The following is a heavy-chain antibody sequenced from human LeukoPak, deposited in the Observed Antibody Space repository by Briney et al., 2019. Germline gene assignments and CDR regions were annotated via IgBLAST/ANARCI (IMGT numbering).Heavy chain of an antibody. V-gene: IGHV3-30*04. D-gene: IGHD6-19*01. CDR3: ARGLEEQWLTTDY. CDR1: GFTFSSYA. Sequence: GRSLTLSCAASGFTFSSYAMHWLRQAPGKGLEWVAVISYDGRNKYDADSVKGRFTISRDNSKNTLFLQMNSLRADDTAVYYCARGLEEQWLTTDYWGQGTLVTVSS. J-gene: IGHJ4*02. CDR2: ISYDGRNK.